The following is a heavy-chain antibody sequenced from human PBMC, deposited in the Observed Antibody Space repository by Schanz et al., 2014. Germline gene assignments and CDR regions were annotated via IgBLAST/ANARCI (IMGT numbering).Heavy chain of an antibody. CDR2: IGVDGTTT. D-gene: IGHD3-10*01. V-gene: IGHV3-23*01. CDR3: AKYRGYYRVSGSYRELEY. Sequence: EVQLLESGGGLVQPGGSLRLSCAASGFSFSRYSMNWVRQAPGKGLEWVSVIGVDGTTTYYADSVKGRFTISRDNSKNTLYLQMNSLRPEDTAVYYCAKYRGYYRVSGSYRELEYWGQGTLLTVSS. CDR1: GFSFSRYS. J-gene: IGHJ4*02.